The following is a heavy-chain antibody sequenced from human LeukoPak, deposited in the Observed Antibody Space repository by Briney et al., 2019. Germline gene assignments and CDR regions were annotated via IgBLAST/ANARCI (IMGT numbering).Heavy chain of an antibody. D-gene: IGHD6-6*01. J-gene: IGHJ3*02. V-gene: IGHV4-39*07. CDR2: IYHSGST. CDR1: GGSISSSSYY. CDR3: ARFLRSSSMNAFDI. Sequence: SETLSLTCTVSGGSISSSSYYWGWIRQPPGKGLEWIGSIYHSGSTYYNPSLKSQVTISVDTSKNQFSLKLSSVTAADTAVYYCARFLRSSSMNAFDIWGQGTMVTVSS.